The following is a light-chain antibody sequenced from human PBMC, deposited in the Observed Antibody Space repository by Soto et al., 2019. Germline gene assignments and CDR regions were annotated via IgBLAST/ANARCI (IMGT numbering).Light chain of an antibody. CDR1: SSDVGDYNY. Sequence: QSALTQPASVSGSPGQSITVSCTGTSSDVGDYNYVSWYQQRPGKAPKLMIFDVSNRPSGVSNRFSGSKSGNTASLTISGLQSEDGPDYNCSSYTTTSLYVFGPGPNLTVL. CDR2: DVS. CDR3: SSYTTTSLYV. V-gene: IGLV2-14*01. J-gene: IGLJ1*01.